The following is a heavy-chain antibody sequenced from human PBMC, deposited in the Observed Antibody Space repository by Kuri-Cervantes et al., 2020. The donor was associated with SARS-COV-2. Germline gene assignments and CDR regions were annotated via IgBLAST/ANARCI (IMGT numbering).Heavy chain of an antibody. CDR3: ARDGSDDFWSGHELGMDV. D-gene: IGHD3-3*01. Sequence: GGPLRLSCAASGFTFSSYSMNWVRQAPGKGLEWVSYISSSSSTIYYADSVKGRFTISRDNAKNSLYLQMNSLRDEDTAVYYCARDGSDDFWSGHELGMDVWGQGTTVTVSS. CDR2: ISSSSSTI. J-gene: IGHJ6*02. CDR1: GFTFSSYS. V-gene: IGHV3-48*02.